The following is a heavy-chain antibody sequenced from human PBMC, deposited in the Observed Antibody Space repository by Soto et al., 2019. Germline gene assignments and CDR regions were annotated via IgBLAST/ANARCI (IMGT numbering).Heavy chain of an antibody. CDR1: GGPIGRVY. Sequence: QVQLQESGPGLVKPSETLSLTCKVSGGPIGRVYWSWIRQPPGKGLEWIGFVYSTRSTKYNPSLNSRVAMSVDTSKNQFSLRLTSVTAADTAMYYCARGDYDSSGYYSVDDWGQGTLVTVSS. V-gene: IGHV4-59*01. CDR2: VYSTRST. CDR3: ARGDYDSSGYYSVDD. J-gene: IGHJ4*02. D-gene: IGHD3-22*01.